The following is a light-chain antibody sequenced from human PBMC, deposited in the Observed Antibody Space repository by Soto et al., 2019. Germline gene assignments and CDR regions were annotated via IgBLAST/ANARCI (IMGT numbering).Light chain of an antibody. CDR2: GDS. J-gene: IGLJ3*02. CDR1: SSNIGAPYD. Sequence: QPVLTQPPSVSGAPGQRVIISCTGSSSNIGAPYDVHWYQQLPGTAPKLLIYGDSNRPSGVPDRFSGSKSGTSASLAITGLQAEEEADYYCQSYDSSLSGWVFGGGTKLTVL. V-gene: IGLV1-40*01. CDR3: QSYDSSLSGWV.